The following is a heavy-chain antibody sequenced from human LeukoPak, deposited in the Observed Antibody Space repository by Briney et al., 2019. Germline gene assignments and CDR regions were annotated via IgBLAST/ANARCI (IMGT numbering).Heavy chain of an antibody. V-gene: IGHV1-2*02. CDR2: INPNSGGT. J-gene: IGHJ4*02. D-gene: IGHD3-22*01. CDR3: ARNLNYYDSSGYYLKAYFDY. Sequence: AASVKVSCKASGYTFTGYYMHWVRQAPGQGLEWMGWINPNSGGTNYAQKFQGRVTMTRGTSISTAYMELSRLRSDDTAVYYCARNLNYYDSSGYYLKAYFDYWGQGTLVTVSS. CDR1: GYTFTGYY.